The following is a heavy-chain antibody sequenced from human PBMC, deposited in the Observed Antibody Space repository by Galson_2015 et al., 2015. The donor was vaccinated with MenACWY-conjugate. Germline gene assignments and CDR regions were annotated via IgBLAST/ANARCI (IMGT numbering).Heavy chain of an antibody. Sequence: FLRLSCAASGFTFDDYTMHWVRQAPGKGLEWVSLISWDGGSTYYADSVKGRFTISRDNSKNSLYLQMNSLRTEDTALYYCAKESPYYYDSSGPKDAFDIWGQGTMVTVSS. CDR1: GFTFDDYT. J-gene: IGHJ3*02. CDR3: AKESPYYYDSSGPKDAFDI. D-gene: IGHD3-22*01. CDR2: ISWDGGST. V-gene: IGHV3-43*01.